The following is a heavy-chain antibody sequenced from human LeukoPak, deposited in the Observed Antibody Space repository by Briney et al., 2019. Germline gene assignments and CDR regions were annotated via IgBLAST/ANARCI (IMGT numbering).Heavy chain of an antibody. V-gene: IGHV4-34*01. D-gene: IGHD5-18*01. J-gene: IGHJ4*02. Sequence: DPSETLSLTCAVYCGSLRGYYWRWIRPPAGRGLECIGEVNHSGSTNFNPSLKSQIPITIETSKNQFPLTLNSGTAADAAVYYCASGCSYGSLDYWGQGTLVTVSS. CDR2: VNHSGST. CDR1: CGSLRGYY. CDR3: ASGCSYGSLDY.